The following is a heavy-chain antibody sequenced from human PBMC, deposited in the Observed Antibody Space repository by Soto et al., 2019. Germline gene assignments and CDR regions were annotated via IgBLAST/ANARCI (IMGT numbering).Heavy chain of an antibody. V-gene: IGHV3-48*01. CDR2: ISSSSSTI. J-gene: IGHJ3*02. CDR1: GFTFSSYS. D-gene: IGHD2-21*01. CDR3: ASDVVVIAIPDAFDI. Sequence: GGSLRLSCAASGFTFSSYSMNWVRQAPGKGLEWVSYISSSSSTIYYADSVKGRFTISRDNAKNSLYLQMNSLRAEDTAVYYCASDVVVIAIPDAFDIWGQGKMVTVSS.